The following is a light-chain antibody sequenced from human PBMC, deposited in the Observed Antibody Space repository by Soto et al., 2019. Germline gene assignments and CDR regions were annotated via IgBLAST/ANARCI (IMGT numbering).Light chain of an antibody. CDR2: DAS. V-gene: IGKV1-5*01. CDR1: QTISSG. J-gene: IGKJ1*01. Sequence: DIPMTQSPSTLSASVGDRVTITCRASQTISSGLVWYQQKPGKAPKVLIYDASTLESGAPSRFSGSGSGTEFTLTISSLQPDDFATYYCQQYKSYKTFGQGTKVEIK. CDR3: QQYKSYKT.